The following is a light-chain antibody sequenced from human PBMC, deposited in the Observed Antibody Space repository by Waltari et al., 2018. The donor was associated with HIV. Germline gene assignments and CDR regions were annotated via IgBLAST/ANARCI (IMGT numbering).Light chain of an antibody. J-gene: IGKJ5*01. Sequence: DIQMTQSPSSLSASVGDRVTITCQASQSISNNLNWYQQKPGKAPKLLIYDASTLQSGVPSRFSGSGSGTDFTLTISSLQPEDVATYFFQQYNNTPLTFGQGTRVEIK. CDR1: QSISNN. V-gene: IGKV1-39*01. CDR2: DAS. CDR3: QQYNNTPLT.